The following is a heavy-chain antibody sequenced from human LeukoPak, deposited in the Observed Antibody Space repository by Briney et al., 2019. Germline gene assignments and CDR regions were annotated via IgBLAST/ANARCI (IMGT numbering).Heavy chain of an antibody. D-gene: IGHD3-10*01. J-gene: IGHJ6*03. V-gene: IGHV1-18*01. CDR3: ARGDYYGSGRVYYYYYYYMDV. Sequence: ASVKVSCKASGYTFTSYGISWVRQAPGQGLEWMGWISAYNGNTNYAQKLQGRVTMTTDTSTSTAYMELSSLRSEDTAVYYCARGDYYGSGRVYYYYYYYMDVWGKGTTVTISS. CDR2: ISAYNGNT. CDR1: GYTFTSYG.